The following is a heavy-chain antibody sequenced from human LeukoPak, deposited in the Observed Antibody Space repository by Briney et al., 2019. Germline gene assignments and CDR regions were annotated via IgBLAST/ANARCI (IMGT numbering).Heavy chain of an antibody. J-gene: IGHJ4*02. CDR3: ARGRSLWFGELAY. CDR2: INHSGST. V-gene: IGHV4-34*01. CDR1: GGSFSGYY. Sequence: SETLSLTCAVYGGSFSGYYWSWIRQPPGKGLEWIGEINHSGSTNYNPSLKSRVTISVDTSKNQFSLKLSSVTAADTAVYYCARGRSLWFGELAYWGQGTLVTVSS. D-gene: IGHD3-10*01.